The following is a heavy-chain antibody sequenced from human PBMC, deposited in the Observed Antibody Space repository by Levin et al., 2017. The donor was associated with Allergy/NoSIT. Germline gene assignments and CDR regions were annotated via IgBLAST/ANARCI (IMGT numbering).Heavy chain of an antibody. CDR3: ARARYYYDSSGYPGSNWFDP. CDR1: GFTFSDYY. V-gene: IGHV3-11*01. J-gene: IGHJ5*02. CDR2: ISSSGSTI. Sequence: GESLKISCAASGFTFSDYYMSWIRQAPGKGLEWVSYISSSGSTIYYADSVKGRFTISRDNAKNSLYLQMNSLRAEDTAVYYCARARYYYDSSGYPGSNWFDPWGQGTLVTVSS. D-gene: IGHD3-22*01.